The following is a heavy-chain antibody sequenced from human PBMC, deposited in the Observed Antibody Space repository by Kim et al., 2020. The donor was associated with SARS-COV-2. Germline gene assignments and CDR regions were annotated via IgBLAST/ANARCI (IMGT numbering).Heavy chain of an antibody. Sequence: SVKVSCKASGGTFSSYAINWVRQAPGQGLEWMGGIIPIFGTANYAQKFQGRVTITADESTSTAYMELSSLRSEDTAVYYCAKFEDISTGSRSDWYYYGIDVWGQGTTVTVSS. CDR1: GGTFSSYA. D-gene: IGHD3-9*01. CDR3: AKFEDISTGSRSDWYYYGIDV. CDR2: IIPIFGTA. V-gene: IGHV1-69*13. J-gene: IGHJ6*02.